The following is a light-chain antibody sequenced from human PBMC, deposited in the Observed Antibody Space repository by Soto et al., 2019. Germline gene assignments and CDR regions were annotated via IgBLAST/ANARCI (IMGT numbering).Light chain of an antibody. CDR2: GAS. J-gene: IGKJ5*01. CDR1: QSVYSAY. CDR3: QQYSGSIT. Sequence: ENILTQSPVTLSLSPGDRATLSCRASQSVYSAYLAWYQQKPGQAPRLLIYGASSGATGVPERFSGSGSGTDFTLTISRLEPEDFAVYFCQQYSGSITFGQGTRLEIE. V-gene: IGKV3-20*01.